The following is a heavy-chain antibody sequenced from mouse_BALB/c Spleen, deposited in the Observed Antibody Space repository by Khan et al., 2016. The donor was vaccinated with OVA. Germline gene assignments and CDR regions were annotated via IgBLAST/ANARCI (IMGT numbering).Heavy chain of an antibody. D-gene: IGHD1-1*01. CDR3: ARDYGRSFWFAY. CDR2: INPYNDGA. Sequence: VQLQQSGPELVKPGASVKISCQASGYSFTNYIIHWVKQNPGQDLEWIGYINPYNDGAKYNEKFKGKATLTSDKSSSTAYMELSGLTSEDSAVYYCARDYGRSFWFAYWGQGTLVTVSA. V-gene: IGHV1S136*01. J-gene: IGHJ3*01. CDR1: GYSFTNYI.